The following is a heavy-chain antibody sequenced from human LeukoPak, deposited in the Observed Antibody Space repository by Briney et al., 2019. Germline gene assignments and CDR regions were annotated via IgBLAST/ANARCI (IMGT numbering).Heavy chain of an antibody. CDR2: ISGGGGST. V-gene: IGHV3-23*01. CDR1: GFTFSSYA. Sequence: GGSLRLSCAAPGFTFSSYAMSWVRQAPGEGLEWVSAISGGGGSTYYADSVKGRFTISRDNSKNTLYLQMNSLRAEDTAVYYCAKVEYYYGSGSSDYWGQGTLVTVSS. D-gene: IGHD3-10*01. J-gene: IGHJ4*02. CDR3: AKVEYYYGSGSSDY.